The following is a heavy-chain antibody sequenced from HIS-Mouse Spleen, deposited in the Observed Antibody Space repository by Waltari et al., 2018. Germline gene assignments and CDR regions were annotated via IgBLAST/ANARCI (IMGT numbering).Heavy chain of an antibody. CDR3: AREIPYSSSWYDWYFDL. Sequence: QLQLQESGPGLVKPSETLSLTCTVSGGSISSSSYYWGWIRQPPGKGLEWIGSIYYSGRTYYNPSLKSRVTISVDPSKNQFALKLRSVTAADTAVYYCAREIPYSSSWYDWYFDLWGRGTLVTVSS. V-gene: IGHV4-39*07. D-gene: IGHD6-13*01. CDR1: GGSISSSSYY. CDR2: IYYSGRT. J-gene: IGHJ2*01.